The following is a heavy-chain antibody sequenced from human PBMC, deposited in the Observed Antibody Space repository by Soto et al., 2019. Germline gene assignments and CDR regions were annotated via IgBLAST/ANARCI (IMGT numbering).Heavy chain of an antibody. J-gene: IGHJ5*02. Sequence: PSETLSLTCAVYGGSFSGYYWSWIRQPPGKGLEWIGEINHRGSTNYNPSLKSRVTISVDTSKNQFSLKLSSVTAADTAVYYCVRGGRVLITMVRGVTLGWFDPWGQGTLVTVSS. V-gene: IGHV4-34*01. CDR1: GGSFSGYY. CDR3: VRGGRVLITMVRGVTLGWFDP. CDR2: INHRGST. D-gene: IGHD3-10*01.